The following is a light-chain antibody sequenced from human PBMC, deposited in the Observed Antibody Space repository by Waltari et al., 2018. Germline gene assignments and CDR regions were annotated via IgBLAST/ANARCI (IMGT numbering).Light chain of an antibody. CDR2: EDT. V-gene: IGLV3-10*01. CDR1: ELPRTY. J-gene: IGLJ1*01. CDR3: YSSDSTGLRV. Sequence: SYELTQTPSVSVSPGQTARITCPGHELPRTYAYWFHKKSGQTPRLVIYEDTKRPSGIPDRFSGSSSGTVATLTIAGAQMDDEADYYCYSSDSTGLRVFGGGTSVVVL.